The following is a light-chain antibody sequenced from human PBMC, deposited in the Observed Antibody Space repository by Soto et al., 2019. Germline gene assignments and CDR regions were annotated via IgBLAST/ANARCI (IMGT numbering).Light chain of an antibody. CDR2: GSS. V-gene: IGKV3-15*01. J-gene: IGKJ5*01. Sequence: EIVMTQSPATLSVSPGGRATLSCRASQSVSSNLAWYQQKPGQAPRLLIYGSSTRATGVPARFSGSASGTEFTLTISSLQSEDFGVYYCQQYNDWPRTFGQGTRLEIK. CDR1: QSVSSN. CDR3: QQYNDWPRT.